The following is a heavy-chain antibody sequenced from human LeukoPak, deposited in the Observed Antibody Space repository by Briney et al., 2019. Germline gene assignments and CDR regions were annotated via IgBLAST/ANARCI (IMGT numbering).Heavy chain of an antibody. D-gene: IGHD3-22*01. CDR3: ARESIGYPRNWFDP. J-gene: IGHJ5*02. V-gene: IGHV3-66*01. CDR2: IYSGGST. CDR1: GFTVSSNY. Sequence: GGSLRLSCAASGFTVSSNYMSWVRQAPGKGLEWVSVIYSGGSTYYADSVKGRFTISRDNSKNTLYLQMNSLRAEDTAVYYCARESIGYPRNWFDPWGQGTLVTVSS.